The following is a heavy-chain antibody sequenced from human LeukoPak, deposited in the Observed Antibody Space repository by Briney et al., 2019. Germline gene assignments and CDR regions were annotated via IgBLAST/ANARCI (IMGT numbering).Heavy chain of an antibody. D-gene: IGHD4/OR15-4a*01. CDR1: VFAVRGSY. Sequence: GGSLRLSCAACVFAVRGSYMSWVRQVPGKGLEWVSCIYGADTIYYADFVKDRFSISSVCNRNILYLQMNDLRVEDTAVYDCARGARGAYFYFWGQGTLVTVSS. V-gene: IGHV3-66*01. J-gene: IGHJ4*02. CDR2: IYGADTI. CDR3: ARGARGAYFYF.